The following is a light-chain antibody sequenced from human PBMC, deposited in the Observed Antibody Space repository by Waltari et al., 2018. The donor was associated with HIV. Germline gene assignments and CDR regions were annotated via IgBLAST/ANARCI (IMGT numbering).Light chain of an antibody. Sequence: QSVLTQPPSASATPGQRVTISCSGTNSNIGINYVSWYQQLPGTAPKVLIYRNNYRPSGVPDRFSGSKSGTSASLAISGLRSEDEADYYCATWDDNLSGWVFGGGTKLTVL. CDR2: RNN. CDR1: NSNIGINY. CDR3: ATWDDNLSGWV. V-gene: IGLV1-47*01. J-gene: IGLJ3*02.